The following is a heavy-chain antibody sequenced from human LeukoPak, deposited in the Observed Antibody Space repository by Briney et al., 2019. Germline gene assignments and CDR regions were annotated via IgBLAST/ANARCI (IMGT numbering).Heavy chain of an antibody. Sequence: GGSLRLSCAASGFTFSSYAMSWVRQAPGKGLEWVSGVSGSGGSTYYADSVQGRFTISRDKSKNTLYLQMNSLRVEDTALYYCAKANYYDNSGYYYFDYWGQGTLVTVSS. J-gene: IGHJ4*02. CDR3: AKANYYDNSGYYYFDY. CDR1: GFTFSSYA. CDR2: VSGSGGST. V-gene: IGHV3-23*01. D-gene: IGHD3-22*01.